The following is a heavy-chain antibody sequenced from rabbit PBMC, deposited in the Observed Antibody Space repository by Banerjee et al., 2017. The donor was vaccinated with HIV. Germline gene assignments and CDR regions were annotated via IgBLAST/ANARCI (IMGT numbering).Heavy chain of an antibody. V-gene: IGHV1S45*01. J-gene: IGHJ4*01. D-gene: IGHD4-1*01. CDR2: VDTGDGTT. Sequence: QEQLEESGGDLVKPEGSLTLTCTASGFSFSSSYWICWVRQAPGKGLEWIASVDTGDGTTYYASWVNGRFTVSLDNAQNTVFLQMTSLTPADTATYFCVRDRSGWGMWNLWGQGTLVTVS. CDR3: VRDRSGWGMWNL. CDR1: GFSFSSSYW.